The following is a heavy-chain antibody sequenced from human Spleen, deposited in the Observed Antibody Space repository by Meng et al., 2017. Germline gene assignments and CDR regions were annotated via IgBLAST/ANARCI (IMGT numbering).Heavy chain of an antibody. V-gene: IGHV1-2*06. CDR1: GYTFPDYW. CDR2: INPKSGDT. Sequence: GQVVESGAEVKKPGASVKVSCKPFGYTFPDYWLHWVRRAPGQGLEWMGRINPKSGDTHYAQRFQGRVTMTGDTSISTTYMELSGLRSDDTAMYCCARDEDISAAGKLFGDYWGQGTLVTVSS. CDR3: ARDEDISAAGKLFGDY. D-gene: IGHD6-25*01. J-gene: IGHJ4*02.